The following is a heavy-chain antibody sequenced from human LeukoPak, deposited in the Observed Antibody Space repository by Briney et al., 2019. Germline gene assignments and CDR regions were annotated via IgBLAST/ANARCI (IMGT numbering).Heavy chain of an antibody. V-gene: IGHV6-1*01. CDR1: GDSVSSNSAA. Sequence: SQTLSLTCAISGDSVSSNSAAWNWIRQSPSRGLEWLGRTYYRSKWYNDYAVSVKSRITINPDTSKNQFSLQLNSVTPEDTAVYYCARGHGDYVLPPDAFDIWGQGTMVTVSS. D-gene: IGHD4-17*01. CDR2: TYYRSKWYN. CDR3: ARGHGDYVLPPDAFDI. J-gene: IGHJ3*02.